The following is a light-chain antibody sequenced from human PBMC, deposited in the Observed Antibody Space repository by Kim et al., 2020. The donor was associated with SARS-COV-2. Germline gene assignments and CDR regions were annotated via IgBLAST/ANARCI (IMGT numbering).Light chain of an antibody. CDR1: DIGSKS. V-gene: IGLV3-21*04. J-gene: IGLJ2*01. Sequence: SYELTQPPSVSVAPGRTARITCGGDDIGSKSVHWYQQKPGQAPLLVISYDSDRPSGIPDRFSGSNSGNTATLTINRVEAGDEAAYHCQVWDSNTHVVFGGGTQLAVL. CDR3: QVWDSNTHVV. CDR2: YDS.